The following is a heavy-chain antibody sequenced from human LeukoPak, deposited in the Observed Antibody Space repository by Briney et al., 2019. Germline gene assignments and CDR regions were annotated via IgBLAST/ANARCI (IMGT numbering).Heavy chain of an antibody. D-gene: IGHD1-26*01. CDR3: AKGNSGSYYVYYYGMDV. CDR1: GFTFSSHA. V-gene: IGHV3-30-3*01. J-gene: IGHJ6*02. CDR2: ISYDGSNE. Sequence: PGGSLRLSCAASGFTFSSHAMHWVRQAPGKGLEWAAVISYDGSNEYYADSVKGRFTISRDNSKNTLYLQMNSLRAEDTAVYYCAKGNSGSYYVYYYGMDVWGQGTTVTVSS.